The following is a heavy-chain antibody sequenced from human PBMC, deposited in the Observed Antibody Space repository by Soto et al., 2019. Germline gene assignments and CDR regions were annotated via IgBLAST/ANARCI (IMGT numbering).Heavy chain of an antibody. CDR3: ARDLKRYYDSSGYGYYYYGMDV. J-gene: IGHJ6*02. CDR1: GGTFSSYA. Sequence: SVKVSCKASGGTFSSYAISWVRQAPGEGLEWMGGIIPIFGTANYAQKFQGRVTITADESTTTAYMELSSLRSEDTAVYYCARDLKRYYDSSGYGYYYYGMDVWGQGTTVTVSS. D-gene: IGHD3-22*01. CDR2: IIPIFGTA. V-gene: IGHV1-69*13.